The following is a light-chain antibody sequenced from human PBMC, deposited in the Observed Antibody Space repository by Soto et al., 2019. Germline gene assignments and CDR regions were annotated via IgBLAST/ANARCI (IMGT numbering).Light chain of an antibody. CDR3: QYYDTSLSGVI. Sequence: QSVLTQTPSVSGALGQKITMSCTGSSSNIGAGYDVHWYQQFPGAAPRLLIYADNNRPSGVPDRFSASKSGTSASLAITGLQGEDEANYYCQYYDTSLSGVIFGAGTKVTVL. CDR2: ADN. CDR1: SSNIGAGYD. V-gene: IGLV1-40*01. J-gene: IGLJ2*01.